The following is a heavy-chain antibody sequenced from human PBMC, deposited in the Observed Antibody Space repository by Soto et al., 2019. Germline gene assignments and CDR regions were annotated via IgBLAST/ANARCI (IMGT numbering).Heavy chain of an antibody. CDR2: IYWDDDK. Sequence: QITLKESGPTLVKPTQTLTLTCTFSGFSLSTDGVGVGWIRQPPGKALEWLALIYWDDDKPYSPSLNSRLTTTKDTSKNQMVLTMTNMDPVDTATYYCAHSRPPRLLDYWGQGTLVTVSS. CDR1: GFSLSTDGVG. CDR3: AHSRPPRLLDY. J-gene: IGHJ4*02. D-gene: IGHD6-6*01. V-gene: IGHV2-5*02.